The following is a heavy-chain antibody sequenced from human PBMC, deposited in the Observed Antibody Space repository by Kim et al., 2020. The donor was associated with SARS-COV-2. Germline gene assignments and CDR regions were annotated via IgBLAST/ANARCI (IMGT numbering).Heavy chain of an antibody. V-gene: IGHV4-59*08. CDR2: VSHSGST. J-gene: IGHJ5*02. D-gene: IGHD3-3*01. Sequence: SETLSLTCFVSGGSINNYYWTWIRQPPGKGLEWIGYVSHSGSTNYNSSLESRVTMSVDTSKTQFSLRLTSVTAADTAVYYCVRLFQYYDFWSGLNWFDPWGQGTLVTVSS. CDR1: GGSINNYY. CDR3: VRLFQYYDFWSGLNWFDP.